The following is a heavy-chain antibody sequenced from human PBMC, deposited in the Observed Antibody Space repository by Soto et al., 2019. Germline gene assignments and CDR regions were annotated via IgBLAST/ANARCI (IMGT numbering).Heavy chain of an antibody. Sequence: VQLVESGGGLVQPGGSLRLSCAASGFTVSTPYMNWVRQAPGKGLEWVSVIYSGGGTYYADSVKGRFTISRHNSNNTPSLQMNSLRPEDTAIYYCATHSGSYPPLYYYYGMDVWGQGTTVTVSS. CDR3: ATHSGSYPPLYYYYGMDV. V-gene: IGHV3-53*04. CDR1: GFTVSTPY. CDR2: IYSGGGT. J-gene: IGHJ6*02. D-gene: IGHD1-26*01.